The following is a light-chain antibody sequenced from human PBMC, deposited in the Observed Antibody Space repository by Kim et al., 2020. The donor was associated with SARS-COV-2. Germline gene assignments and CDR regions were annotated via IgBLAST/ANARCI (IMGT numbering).Light chain of an antibody. CDR1: QSVSSN. CDR3: QQYADGPRALT. Sequence: EIVMTQSPATLSVSPGERATLSCRASQSVSSNLAWYQQKPGQAPRLLIYGASTRATSIPARFSGGGSGTDFTLTISTLQSEDFAVYYCQQYADGPRALTFGGGTKVDIK. J-gene: IGKJ4*01. CDR2: GAS. V-gene: IGKV3-15*01.